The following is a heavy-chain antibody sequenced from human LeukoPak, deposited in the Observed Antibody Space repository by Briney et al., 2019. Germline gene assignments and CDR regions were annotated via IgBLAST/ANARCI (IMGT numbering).Heavy chain of an antibody. V-gene: IGHV5-51*01. Sequence: RGASMQISCEGSGSFFTSYWIGWVRQLPGKGLEWMGIIYPGDSDTRYSPSFQGQVTISADKSISTAYLQWSSLKASETAMYYCARARSGYSGYGPFDYWGQGTLVTVSS. CDR3: ARARSGYSGYGPFDY. J-gene: IGHJ4*02. D-gene: IGHD5-12*01. CDR1: GSFFTSYW. CDR2: IYPGDSDT.